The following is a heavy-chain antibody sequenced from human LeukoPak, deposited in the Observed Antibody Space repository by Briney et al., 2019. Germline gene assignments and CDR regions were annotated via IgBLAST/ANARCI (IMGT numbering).Heavy chain of an antibody. CDR1: GGSICSSGYY. J-gene: IGHJ4*02. V-gene: IGHV4-39*07. Sequence: SETLSLTCTVSGGSICSSGYYWDWIRQPPGKGLEWIGNIYFSGSTYYNPSLKSRVTISVDTSKNQFSLKLNSVTAADTAVYYCARDYLQNYYDSSGYIDYWGQGTLVTVSS. CDR2: IYFSGST. D-gene: IGHD3-22*01. CDR3: ARDYLQNYYDSSGYIDY.